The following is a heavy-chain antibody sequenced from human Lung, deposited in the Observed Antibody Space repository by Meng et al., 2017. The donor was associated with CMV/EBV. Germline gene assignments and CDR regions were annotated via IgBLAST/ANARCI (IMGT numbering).Heavy chain of an antibody. V-gene: IGHV3-21*01. CDR1: GFTLSRYS. Sequence: GESXKISCAASGFTLSRYSMNWVRQAPGKGLEWVSSISTSSSYIYYRDSVKGRFTISRDNAMNSLSLQMKSLRAEDTAVYYCARVLETGDAFDVWGQGTMVTVSS. CDR3: ARVLETGDAFDV. D-gene: IGHD3-3*01. CDR2: ISTSSSYI. J-gene: IGHJ3*01.